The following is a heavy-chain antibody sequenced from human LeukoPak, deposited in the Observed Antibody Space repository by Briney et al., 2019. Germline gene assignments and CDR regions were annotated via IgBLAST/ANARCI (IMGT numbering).Heavy chain of an antibody. CDR1: GYTCTGYY. D-gene: IGHD1-26*01. Sequence: ASVKVSCKASGYTCTGYYMHWVRQAPGQGLEWMGWINPNSGGTNYAQNFQGRVTMTRDTSISTAYMELSRLRSDDTALYYCARASGRYSDAFDIWGQGTMVTVS. CDR2: INPNSGGT. CDR3: ARASGRYSDAFDI. J-gene: IGHJ3*02. V-gene: IGHV1-2*02.